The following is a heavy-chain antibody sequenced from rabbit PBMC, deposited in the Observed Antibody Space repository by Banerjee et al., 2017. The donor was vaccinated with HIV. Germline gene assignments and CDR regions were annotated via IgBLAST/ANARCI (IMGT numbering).Heavy chain of an antibody. CDR1: GLDFSSADW. V-gene: IGHV1S45*01. J-gene: IGHJ4*01. Sequence: QEQLEESGGDLVKPGASLTLTCTASGLDFSSADWICWVRQTPGKGLEWIASIYTGGSGSTYYASWAKGRFTISKTSSTTVTLQMTSLTAADTATYFCARDLAGVIGWNFNLWGQGTLVTVS. CDR3: ARDLAGVIGWNFNL. CDR2: IYTGGSGST. D-gene: IGHD4-1*01.